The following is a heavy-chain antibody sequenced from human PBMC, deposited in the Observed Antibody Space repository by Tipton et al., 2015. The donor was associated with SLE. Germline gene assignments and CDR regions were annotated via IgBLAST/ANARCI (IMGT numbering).Heavy chain of an antibody. CDR1: GGSFSNFY. D-gene: IGHD3-10*01. J-gene: IGHJ4*02. CDR3: ARGRYGSGNYFFDY. Sequence: TLSLTCTVSGGSFSNFYWSWFRQSPGKGLQWIGYIFHTGSTNHNPPLNSPLTLSIDTSKNTFSLRLNSVTAADTAVYYCARGRYGSGNYFFDYWGRGTLVTVSS. V-gene: IGHV4-4*08. CDR2: IFHTGST.